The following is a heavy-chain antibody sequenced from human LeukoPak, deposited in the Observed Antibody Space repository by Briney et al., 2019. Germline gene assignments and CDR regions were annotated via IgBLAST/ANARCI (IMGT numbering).Heavy chain of an antibody. CDR1: NGSISSSSYY. Sequence: PSETLSLTCTVYNGSISSSSYYWGWIRQPPGKGLEWIGSIYYSGTTYYNPSLKSRVTISLDTSKNQFSLKLSSVTAADTAVYYCARTSGSPPYYYYYMDVWGKGTRSPSP. CDR3: ARTSGSPPYYYYYMDV. V-gene: IGHV4-39*07. CDR2: IYYSGTT. J-gene: IGHJ6*03. D-gene: IGHD3-22*01.